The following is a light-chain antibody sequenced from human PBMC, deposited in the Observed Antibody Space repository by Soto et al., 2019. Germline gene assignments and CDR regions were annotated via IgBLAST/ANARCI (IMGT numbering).Light chain of an antibody. Sequence: DIQLTHSPSSLSASVGDTVTITFQASQTVSRYLNWYQQKAGKAPTLLIYAASTLHSGVPSRFSGSGSGSAFTLTISSLQPEDVATYYCQRYNSAPRTFGQGTKVDIK. CDR1: QTVSRY. CDR2: AAS. CDR3: QRYNSAPRT. J-gene: IGKJ1*01. V-gene: IGKV1-27*01.